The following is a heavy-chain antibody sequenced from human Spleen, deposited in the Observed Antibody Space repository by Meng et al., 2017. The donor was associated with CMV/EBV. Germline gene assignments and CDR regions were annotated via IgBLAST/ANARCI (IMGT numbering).Heavy chain of an antibody. CDR2: VSPNSGGT. Sequence: ASVKVSCKASGYTFTAHFIHWVRQAPGQGLEWMGWVSPNSGGTKYAQKFQGRVTMTRDTSTSTAYMELRRLRSDETAVYYCARGEYCTSSSCYWDLWGQGTLVTVSS. J-gene: IGHJ5*02. V-gene: IGHV1-2*02. D-gene: IGHD2/OR15-2a*01. CDR3: ARGEYCTSSSCYWDL. CDR1: GYTFTAHF.